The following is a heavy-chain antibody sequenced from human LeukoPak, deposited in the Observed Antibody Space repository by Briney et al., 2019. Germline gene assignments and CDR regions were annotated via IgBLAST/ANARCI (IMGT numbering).Heavy chain of an antibody. D-gene: IGHD6-25*01. Sequence: GQSLKISCKGSGYSFTSYWIGWVRQMPGKGLEWMGIIYPGDSDTRYSPSLQGKVTISGDKSISTAYLQLSSLKASDTAMYYCARRRYSSGSGVEFDPWGQGTLVTVSS. CDR1: GYSFTSYW. J-gene: IGHJ5*02. CDR2: IYPGDSDT. V-gene: IGHV5-51*01. CDR3: ARRRYSSGSGVEFDP.